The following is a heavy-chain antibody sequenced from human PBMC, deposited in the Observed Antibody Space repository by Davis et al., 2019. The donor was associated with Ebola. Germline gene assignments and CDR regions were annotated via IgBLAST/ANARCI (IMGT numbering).Heavy chain of an antibody. CDR3: ARVWELLGGYYYYYMDV. J-gene: IGHJ6*03. D-gene: IGHD1-26*01. CDR2: ISAYNGNT. Sequence: ASVKVSCKASGYTFTSYGISWVRQAPGQGLEWMGWISAYNGNTNYAQKLQGRVTMTTDTSTSTAYMELRSLRSDDTAVYYCARVWELLGGYYYYYMDVWGKGTTVTVSS. CDR1: GYTFTSYG. V-gene: IGHV1-18*04.